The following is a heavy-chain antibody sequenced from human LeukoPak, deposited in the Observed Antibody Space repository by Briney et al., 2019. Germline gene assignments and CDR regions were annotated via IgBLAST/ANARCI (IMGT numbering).Heavy chain of an antibody. Sequence: PGGSLRLSCAASGFTFSNAWMSWVRQAPGKGLEWVGRIKSKTDGGTTDYAAPVKGRFTISRDDSKNTLYLQMNSLKTEDTAVYYCTTEGYCSGGSCYRSLSYWGQGTLVTVSS. CDR2: IKSKTDGGTT. D-gene: IGHD2-15*01. CDR3: TTEGYCSGGSCYRSLSY. CDR1: GFTFSNAW. J-gene: IGHJ4*02. V-gene: IGHV3-15*01.